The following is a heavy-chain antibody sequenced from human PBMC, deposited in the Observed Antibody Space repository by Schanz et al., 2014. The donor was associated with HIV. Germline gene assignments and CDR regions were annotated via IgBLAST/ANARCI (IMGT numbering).Heavy chain of an antibody. CDR3: AREASLEWLYVVDV. V-gene: IGHV3-74*01. J-gene: IGHJ6*02. CDR1: GFTFSTSW. CDR2: ISSDGSST. D-gene: IGHD3-3*01. Sequence: VQLVESGGGVVQPGRSLRLSCAASGFTFSTSWMHWVRQAPGKGLAWVSRISSDGSSTSYADSVKGRFTISRDNAKNTLYLQTNSLRGEDTAVYYCAREASLEWLYVVDVWGQGPTVTVSS.